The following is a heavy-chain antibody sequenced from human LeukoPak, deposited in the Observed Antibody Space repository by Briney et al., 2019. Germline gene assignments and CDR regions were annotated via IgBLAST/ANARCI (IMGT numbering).Heavy chain of an antibody. D-gene: IGHD5-24*01. CDR3: ARGRWLQARGPSFDY. CDR1: GFHFNDCG. J-gene: IGHJ4*02. V-gene: IGHV3-30*02. Sequence: PGGSLRLSCAASGFHFNDCGMNWVRRAPGKGLEWVAFIRHDGDAQYYADSVKGRFTISRDNSKNTLYLQMNSLRAEDTAVYYCARGRWLQARGPSFDYWGQGTLVTVSS. CDR2: IRHDGDAQ.